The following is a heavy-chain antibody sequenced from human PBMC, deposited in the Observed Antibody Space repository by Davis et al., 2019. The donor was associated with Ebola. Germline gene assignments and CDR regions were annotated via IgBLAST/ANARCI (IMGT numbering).Heavy chain of an antibody. V-gene: IGHV3-64D*06. CDR3: VKSSDY. Sequence: GESLKISCAASGFTFSSYAMHWVRQAPGKGLEYVSAISSNGGSTYYADSVKGRFTISRDNSKNTLYLQMSSLRAEDTAVYYCVKSSDYWGQGTLVTVSS. CDR2: ISSNGGST. CDR1: GFTFSSYA. J-gene: IGHJ4*02.